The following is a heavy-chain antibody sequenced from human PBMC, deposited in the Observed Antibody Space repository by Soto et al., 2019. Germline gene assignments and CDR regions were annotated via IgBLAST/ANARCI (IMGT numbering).Heavy chain of an antibody. D-gene: IGHD1-7*01. Sequence: LRLSCAASGFTFSSYGMHWVRQAPGKGLEWVAVIWYDGSNKYYADSVKGRFTISRDNSKNTLYLQMNSLRAEDTAVYYCARDRKLRRNYYGMDVWGQGTTVTVSS. V-gene: IGHV3-33*01. CDR1: GFTFSSYG. CDR2: IWYDGSNK. CDR3: ARDRKLRRNYYGMDV. J-gene: IGHJ6*02.